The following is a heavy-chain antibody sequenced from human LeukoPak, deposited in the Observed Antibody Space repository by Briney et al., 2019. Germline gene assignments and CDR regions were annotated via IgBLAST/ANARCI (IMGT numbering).Heavy chain of an antibody. J-gene: IGHJ5*02. CDR3: ARDGLSSGWYSSSWYWFDP. CDR2: ISAYNGNT. CDR1: GYTFTSYG. D-gene: IGHD6-13*01. Sequence: ASVKVSCKASGYTFTSYGISWVRQAPGQGLEWIGWISAYNGNTNYAQKLQGRVTMTTDTSTSTAYMELRSLRSDDTAVYYCARDGLSSGWYSSSWYWFDPWGQGTLVTVSS. V-gene: IGHV1-18*01.